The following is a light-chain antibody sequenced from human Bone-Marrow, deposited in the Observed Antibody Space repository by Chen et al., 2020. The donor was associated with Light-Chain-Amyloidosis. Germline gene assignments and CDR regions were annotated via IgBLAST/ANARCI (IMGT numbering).Light chain of an antibody. J-gene: IGLJ3*02. CDR2: DDS. CDR3: QVWDRSSDRRV. CDR1: NIGSTS. V-gene: IGLV3-21*02. Sequence: SYVLTQPSSVSVAPGQTATIACGGNNIGSTSVHWYQQTPGQAPLLVVYDDSDRPSGIPERLSGSNSGNTAARTSSRVEDGDEGEYYCQVWDRSSDRRVCGGGTKLTVL.